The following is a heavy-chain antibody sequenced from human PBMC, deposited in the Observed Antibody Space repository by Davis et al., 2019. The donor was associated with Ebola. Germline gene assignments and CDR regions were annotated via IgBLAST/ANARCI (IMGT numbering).Heavy chain of an antibody. V-gene: IGHV1-24*01. CDR2: FDPEDGET. Sequence: ASVKVSCKVSGYTLTELSMHWVRQAPGKGLEWMGGFDPEDGETIYAQKFQGRVTITADKSTSTAYMELSSLRSEDTAVYYCARGSRGSGWSIWGQGTLVTVSS. J-gene: IGHJ4*02. CDR1: GYTLTELS. CDR3: ARGSRGSGWSI. D-gene: IGHD6-19*01.